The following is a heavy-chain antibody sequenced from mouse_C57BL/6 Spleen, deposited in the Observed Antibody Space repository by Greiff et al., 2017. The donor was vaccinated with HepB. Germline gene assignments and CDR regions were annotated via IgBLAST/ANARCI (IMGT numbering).Heavy chain of an antibody. D-gene: IGHD1-1*01. V-gene: IGHV1-69*01. J-gene: IGHJ1*03. CDR2: IDPSDSYT. Sequence: QVQLKQPGAELVMPGASVKLSCKASGYTFTSYWMHWVKQRPGQGLEWIGEIDPSDSYTNYNQKFKGKSTLTVDKSSSTAYMQLSSLTSEDSAVYYCARNPYYGSSYEYFDVWGTGTTVTVSS. CDR1: GYTFTSYW. CDR3: ARNPYYGSSYEYFDV.